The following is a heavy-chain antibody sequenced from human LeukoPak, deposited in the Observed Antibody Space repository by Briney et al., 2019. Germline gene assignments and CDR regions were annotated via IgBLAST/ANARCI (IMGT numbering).Heavy chain of an antibody. D-gene: IGHD3-10*01. V-gene: IGHV3-73*01. CDR3: SRAAAHLSHLWFGMDV. CDR1: GFTFSGSA. CDR2: IRSKANSYAT. Sequence: PGGSLRLSCAASGFTFSGSAMHWVRQASGKGLEWVGRIRSKANSYATAYAASVKGRFTISRDNARNSLSLQMNSLRAEDTAVYYCSRAAAHLSHLWFGMDVWGKGTTVTVSS. J-gene: IGHJ6*04.